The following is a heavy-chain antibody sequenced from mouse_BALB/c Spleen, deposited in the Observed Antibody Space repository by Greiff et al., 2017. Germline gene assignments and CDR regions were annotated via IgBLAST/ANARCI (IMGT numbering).Heavy chain of an antibody. D-gene: IGHD2-1*01. Sequence: QVQLQQSGAELVRPGASVKLSCKASGYTFTSYWINWVKQRPGQGLEWIGNIYPSDSYTNYNQKFKDKATLTVDKSSSTAYMQLSSPTSEDSAVYYCTRFGNSYFDYWGQGTTLTVSS. CDR3: TRFGNSYFDY. CDR1: GYTFTSYW. V-gene: IGHV1-69*02. J-gene: IGHJ2*01. CDR2: IYPSDSYT.